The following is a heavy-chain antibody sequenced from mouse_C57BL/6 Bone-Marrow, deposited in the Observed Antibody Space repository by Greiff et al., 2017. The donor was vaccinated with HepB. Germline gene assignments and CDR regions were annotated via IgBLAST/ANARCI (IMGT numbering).Heavy chain of an antibody. Sequence: QVHVKQPVAELVRPGTSVKLSCRASGYTFTSYWMHWVKQRPGQGLEWIGVIDPSDSYTNYNQKFKGKATLTVDTSSSTAYMQLSSLTSEDSAVYYCAREDWDRFAYRGQGTLVTVSA. CDR3: AREDWDRFAY. CDR2: IDPSDSYT. J-gene: IGHJ3*01. D-gene: IGHD4-1*01. CDR1: GYTFTSYW. V-gene: IGHV1-59*01.